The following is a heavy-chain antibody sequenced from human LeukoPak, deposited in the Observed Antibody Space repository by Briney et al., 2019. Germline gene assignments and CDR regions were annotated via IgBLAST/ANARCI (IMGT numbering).Heavy chain of an antibody. CDR3: AKDGSYSGHQYSQH. CDR2: ISWDSGNI. J-gene: IGHJ1*01. CDR1: GFTFDDYA. D-gene: IGHD1-26*01. Sequence: PGRSLRLSCAASGFTFDDYAMHWVRQAPGKGLEWVSGISWDSGNIGYADSVKGRFTISRDNAKNSLYLQMNSLRPEDTALYYCAKDGSYSGHQYSQHWGQGTLVTVSS. V-gene: IGHV3-9*01.